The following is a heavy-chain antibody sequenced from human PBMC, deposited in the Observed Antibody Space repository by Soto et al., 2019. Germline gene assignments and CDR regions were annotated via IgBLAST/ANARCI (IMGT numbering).Heavy chain of an antibody. Sequence: DVHLVESGGGLVQPGGSLRLSCSVSGFPFSTNARHWVRQAPGKGLEWISYINSDSTTTFHADSVKGRFTVSRDNAKNSLYLQMSSLRHEDTAVYYCARDLSHWGQGTLVTVSS. CDR3: ARDLSH. CDR1: GFPFSTNA. J-gene: IGHJ4*02. V-gene: IGHV3-48*02. CDR2: INSDSTTT.